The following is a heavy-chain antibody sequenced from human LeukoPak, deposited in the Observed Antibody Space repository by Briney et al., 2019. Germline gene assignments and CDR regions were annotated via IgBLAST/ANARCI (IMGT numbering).Heavy chain of an antibody. CDR3: ARRGDRICTSMNCPPHSYYYYMDV. CDR1: GGSISSYY. CDR2: IYYSGST. D-gene: IGHD2-2*01. J-gene: IGHJ6*03. V-gene: IGHV4-59*01. Sequence: SETLSLTCTVSGGSISSYYWSWIRQPPGKGLEWIGYIYYSGSTNYNPTLKSRVTISVDTSKNQFSLKLSSVTAADTAVYYCARRGDRICTSMNCPPHSYYYYMDVWGKGTTVSVS.